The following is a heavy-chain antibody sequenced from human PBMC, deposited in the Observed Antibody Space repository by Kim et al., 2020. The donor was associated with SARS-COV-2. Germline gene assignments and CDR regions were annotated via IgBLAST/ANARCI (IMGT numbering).Heavy chain of an antibody. CDR3: ARDIPLGVVTPWDY. J-gene: IGHJ4*02. D-gene: IGHD2-15*01. Sequence: ADSVKGRFTISRDNAKNSLYLQMNSLRDEDTAVYYCARDIPLGVVTPWDYWGQGTLVTVSS. V-gene: IGHV3-48*02.